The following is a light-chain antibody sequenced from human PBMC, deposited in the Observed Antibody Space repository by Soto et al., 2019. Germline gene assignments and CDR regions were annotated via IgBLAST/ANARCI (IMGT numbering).Light chain of an antibody. CDR1: SSDVGDYNY. CDR2: DVT. CDR3: CSYAGSYTWV. Sequence: QAVVTQPRSVSGSPGQSVTISCTGTSSDVGDYNYVSWYQQHPGKAPKLMIFDVTERPSGVPDRFSGSKSGNTASLTISGLQADDEADYYCCSYAGSYTWVFGGGTKLTVL. V-gene: IGLV2-11*01. J-gene: IGLJ3*02.